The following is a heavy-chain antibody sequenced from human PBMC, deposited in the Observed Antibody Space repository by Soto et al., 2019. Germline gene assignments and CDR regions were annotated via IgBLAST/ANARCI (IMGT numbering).Heavy chain of an antibody. CDR3: AKDRSPVRYFDCLSRPYGMDV. V-gene: IGHV3-30*18. CDR2: ISYDGSNK. CDR1: GFTFSSYG. D-gene: IGHD3-9*01. Sequence: RLSCAASGFTFSSYGMHWVRQAPGKGLEWVAVISYDGSNKYYADSVKGRFTISRDNSKNTLYLQMNSLRAEDTAVYYCAKDRSPVRYFDCLSRPYGMDVWGQGTTVTVSS. J-gene: IGHJ6*02.